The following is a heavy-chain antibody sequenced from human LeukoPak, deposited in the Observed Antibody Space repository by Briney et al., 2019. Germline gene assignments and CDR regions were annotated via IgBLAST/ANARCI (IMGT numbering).Heavy chain of an antibody. D-gene: IGHD6-13*01. CDR1: GFTFSSYG. Sequence: GGSLRLSCAASGFTFSSYGMHWVRQAPGKGLEWVAVIWYDGSNKYYADSVKGRFTISRDNSKNTPYLQMNSLRAEDTAVYYCARDRIAAAGTDAFDIWGQGTMVTVSS. CDR2: IWYDGSNK. J-gene: IGHJ3*02. CDR3: ARDRIAAAGTDAFDI. V-gene: IGHV3-33*01.